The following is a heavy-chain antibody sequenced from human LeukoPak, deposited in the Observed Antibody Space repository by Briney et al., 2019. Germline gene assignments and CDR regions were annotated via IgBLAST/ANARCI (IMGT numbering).Heavy chain of an antibody. J-gene: IGHJ5*02. D-gene: IGHD3-22*01. CDR1: GGTFSSYA. V-gene: IGHV1-69*13. CDR3: ARIEDSSGYDWFDP. Sequence: GASVKVSCKASGGTFSSYAISWVRQAPGQGLEWMGGIIPIFGTANYAQKFQGRVTITADESTSTAYMELSSLRSEDAAVYYCARIEDSSGYDWFDPWGQGTLVPVSS. CDR2: IIPIFGTA.